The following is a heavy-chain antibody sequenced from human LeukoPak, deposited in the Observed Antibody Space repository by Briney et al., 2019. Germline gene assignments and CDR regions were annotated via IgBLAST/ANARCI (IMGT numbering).Heavy chain of an antibody. Sequence: GGSLRLSGAASGFTLSSYDMHWVRQAPGKGLEWVAVISYDGSNKYYADSVKGRFTISRDYSKNTLHLQMNSLRAEDAAVYYCARGARSLMVTAFSLDYWGQGTLVTVSS. CDR1: GFTLSSYD. D-gene: IGHD2-21*02. CDR3: ARGARSLMVTAFSLDY. J-gene: IGHJ4*02. V-gene: IGHV3-30-3*01. CDR2: ISYDGSNK.